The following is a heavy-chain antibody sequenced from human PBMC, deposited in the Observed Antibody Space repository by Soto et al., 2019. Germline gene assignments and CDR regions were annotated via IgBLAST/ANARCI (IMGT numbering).Heavy chain of an antibody. J-gene: IGHJ4*02. CDR1: GFTFSSYA. V-gene: IGHV3-23*01. Sequence: GGSLRLSCAASGFTFSSYAMTWVRQAPGRGLEWVSSVPYSGGSTYYADSVKGRFTISRDNSKNTVYLQMKSLRAEDTAMYYCTGYGGNSVWGQGT. D-gene: IGHD4-17*01. CDR2: VPYSGGST. CDR3: TGYGGNSV.